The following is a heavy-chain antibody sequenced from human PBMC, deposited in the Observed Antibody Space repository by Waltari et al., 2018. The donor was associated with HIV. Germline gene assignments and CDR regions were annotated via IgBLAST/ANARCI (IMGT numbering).Heavy chain of an antibody. CDR1: GSTFTGSS. Sequence: QVQMVQSGAEVKKPGASVKVSCTASGSTFTGSSLPWVRQAPGQGLEWMGWINPNSGGTNYAQKFQGRVTMTRDTSISTAYMELSRLRSDDTAVYYCARAPWQHGDYWGQGTLVTVSS. CDR3: ARAPWQHGDY. D-gene: IGHD6-13*01. V-gene: IGHV1-2*02. CDR2: INPNSGGT. J-gene: IGHJ4*02.